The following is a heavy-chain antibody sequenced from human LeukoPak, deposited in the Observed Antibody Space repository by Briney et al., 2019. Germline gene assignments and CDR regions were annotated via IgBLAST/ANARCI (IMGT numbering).Heavy chain of an antibody. CDR1: GGSISNYY. J-gene: IGHJ5*02. CDR2: IYTSGST. D-gene: IGHD4-17*01. CDR3: ARDRDYGWFDP. Sequence: PSETLSLTCTDSGGSISNYYWSWIRQPAGKGLEWIGRIYTSGSTNYNPSLKSRVTMSVDTSKNQFSLKLSSVTAADTAAYYCARDRDYGWFDPWGQGTLVTVSS. V-gene: IGHV4-4*07.